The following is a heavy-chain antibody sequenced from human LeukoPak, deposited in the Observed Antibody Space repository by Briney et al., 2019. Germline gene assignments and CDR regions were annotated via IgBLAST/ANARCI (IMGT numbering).Heavy chain of an antibody. CDR1: GFTFSNAW. Sequence: GGSLRLSCAASGFTFSNAWMSWVRQAPGKGLEWVGRIKSKTDGGTTDYAAPVKGRFTISRDDSKNTLYPQMNSLKTEDTAVYYCTTDRGYSGYDRFDYWGQGTLVTVSS. D-gene: IGHD5-12*01. V-gene: IGHV3-15*01. CDR3: TTDRGYSGYDRFDY. CDR2: IKSKTDGGTT. J-gene: IGHJ4*02.